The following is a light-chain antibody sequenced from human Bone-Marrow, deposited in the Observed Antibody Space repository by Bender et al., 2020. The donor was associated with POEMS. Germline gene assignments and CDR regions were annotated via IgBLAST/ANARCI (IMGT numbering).Light chain of an antibody. J-gene: IGLJ1*01. CDR3: CSYVGSSTFYV. CDR2: EVF. CDR1: SSDFGPYNL. V-gene: IGLV2-23*02. Sequence: QSALTQAASVSGSPGQSITISCTGASSDFGPYNLVSWYQHHPGKAPKLMIYEVFKRPSGVSNRFSGCKSGNTASLTISGLKADEEADDYCCSYVGSSTFYVFGTGTKVTVL.